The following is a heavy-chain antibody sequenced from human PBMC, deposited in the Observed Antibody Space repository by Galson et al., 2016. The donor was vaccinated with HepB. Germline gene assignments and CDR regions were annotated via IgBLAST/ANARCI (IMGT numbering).Heavy chain of an antibody. D-gene: IGHD1-14*01. Sequence: SLRLSCAASGFTFSNYWMSWVRQAPGKGLEWVANIKQDGSEKYYVDSVKGRFTISRDNAKNSVYLQMNRLRAEDTAVYYCARFWHTTEKFDPWGQGTLVTVSS. CDR2: IKQDGSEK. V-gene: IGHV3-7*01. CDR3: ARFWHTTEKFDP. CDR1: GFTFSNYW. J-gene: IGHJ5*02.